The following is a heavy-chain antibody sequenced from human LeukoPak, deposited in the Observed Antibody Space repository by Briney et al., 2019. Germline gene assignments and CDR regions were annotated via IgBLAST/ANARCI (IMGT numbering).Heavy chain of an antibody. Sequence: GSLRLSCAASGFTFSSYSMNWVRQAPGKGLEWIGYIYYSGSTNYNPSLKSRVTISVDTSKNQFSLKLSSVTAADTAVYYCAGGIQLWSDFDYWGQGTLVTVSS. J-gene: IGHJ4*02. D-gene: IGHD5-18*01. CDR2: IYYSGST. CDR3: AGGIQLWSDFDY. V-gene: IGHV4-59*01. CDR1: GFTFSSYS.